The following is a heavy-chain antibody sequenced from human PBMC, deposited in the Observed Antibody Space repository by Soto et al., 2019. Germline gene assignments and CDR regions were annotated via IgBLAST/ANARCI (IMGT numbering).Heavy chain of an antibody. D-gene: IGHD2-8*01. CDR1: GGSFSGYY. V-gene: IGHV4-34*01. CDR3: ARGRRRTKPYYYYYMDV. J-gene: IGHJ6*03. CDR2: INHSGST. Sequence: SETLSLTCAVYGGSFSGYYWSWIRQPPGKGLEWIGEINHSGSTNYNPSLKSRATISVDTSKNQFSLKLSSVTAADTAVYYCARGRRRTKPYYYYYMDVWGKGTTVTVSS.